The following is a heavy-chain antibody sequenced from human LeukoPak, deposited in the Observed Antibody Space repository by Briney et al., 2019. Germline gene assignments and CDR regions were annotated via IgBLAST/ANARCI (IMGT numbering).Heavy chain of an antibody. D-gene: IGHD7-27*01. CDR1: GGSFSGYY. J-gene: IGHJ4*02. CDR3: ARHGNWGGTDY. CDR2: IYYTGST. V-gene: IGHV4-39*01. Sequence: KTSETLSLTCAVYGGSFSGYYWGWIRQPPGKGLEWIGSIYYTGSTHYNPALKSRVTMSVDTSKNHLSLKLSSVTAADTAVYYCARHGNWGGTDYWGQGTLVTVSS.